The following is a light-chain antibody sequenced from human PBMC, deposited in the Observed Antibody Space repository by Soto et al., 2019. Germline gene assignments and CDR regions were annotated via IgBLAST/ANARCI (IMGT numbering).Light chain of an antibody. Sequence: DIQMTQSPSSLSASVGDRVTITCRASQSISSYLNWYQQKPGKAPKLLIYAASSLQSGVPSRFSGSGSGTDFTLTISSLQPEDFATYYFQQIYSTPVTFGQGTKVEIK. V-gene: IGKV1-39*01. CDR3: QQIYSTPVT. J-gene: IGKJ1*01. CDR2: AAS. CDR1: QSISSY.